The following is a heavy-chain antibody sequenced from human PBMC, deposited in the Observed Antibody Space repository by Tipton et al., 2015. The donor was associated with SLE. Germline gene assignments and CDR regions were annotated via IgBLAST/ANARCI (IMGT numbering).Heavy chain of an antibody. CDR2: IYTSGST. CDR1: GGPIIIYY. Sequence: TLSLTCTVSGGPIIIYYWSWIRQPPGKGLEWIGYIYTSGSTHYNPSLKSRVTISVDTSKNQFSLKLGSVAAADTAVYYCASRDMDVWGKGTTVTVSS. CDR3: ASRDMDV. J-gene: IGHJ6*03. V-gene: IGHV4-4*08.